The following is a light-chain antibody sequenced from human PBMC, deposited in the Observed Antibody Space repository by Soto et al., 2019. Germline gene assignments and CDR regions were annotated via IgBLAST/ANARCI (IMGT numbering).Light chain of an antibody. V-gene: IGKV1-5*01. J-gene: IGKJ3*01. CDR3: QQYNSYPFT. CDR2: DAS. CDR1: QSISSW. Sequence: DIPMTQSPSTLSASVGDRVTITCRASQSISSWLAWYQQKPGKAPKLLIYDASSLESGVPSRFSGSGSGTEFTLTISSLQPYDFATYYCQQYNSYPFTFGPGTKVDIK.